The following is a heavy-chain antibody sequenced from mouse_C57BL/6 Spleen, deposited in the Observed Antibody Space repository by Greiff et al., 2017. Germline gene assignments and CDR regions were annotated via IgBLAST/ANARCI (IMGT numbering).Heavy chain of an antibody. CDR2: IRNKANGYTT. CDR3: ARYVRYYGSSYDAMDY. CDR1: GFTFTDYY. V-gene: IGHV7-3*01. J-gene: IGHJ4*01. D-gene: IGHD1-1*01. Sequence: EVQRVESGGGLVQPGGSLSLSCAASGFTFTDYYMSWVRQPPGKALEWLGFIRNKANGYTTAYSASVKGRFTISRDNSKSILYLQMHALRAEESATYYWARYVRYYGSSYDAMDYWGQGTSVTVSS.